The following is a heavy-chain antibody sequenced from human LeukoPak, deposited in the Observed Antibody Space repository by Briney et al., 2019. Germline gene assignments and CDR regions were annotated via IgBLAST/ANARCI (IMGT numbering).Heavy chain of an antibody. CDR2: IYYSGST. D-gene: IGHD5-18*01. CDR1: GGSISSHY. CDR3: ARSVDTEFDY. V-gene: IGHV4-59*11. Sequence: SETLSLTCTVSGGSISSHYWSWIRQPPGKGLEWIGYIYYSGSTNYNPSLKSRVTISVDTSKNQFSLELSSVTAADTAVYYCARSVDTEFDYWGQGTLVTVSS. J-gene: IGHJ4*02.